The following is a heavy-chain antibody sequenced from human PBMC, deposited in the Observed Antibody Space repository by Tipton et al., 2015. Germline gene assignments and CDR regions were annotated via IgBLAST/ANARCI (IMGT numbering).Heavy chain of an antibody. J-gene: IGHJ6*02. Sequence: TLSLTCTVSGGSISISYWTWIRQPPGKGLERIGYIHDNGNTKYSPSLKSRVTMSVDTSKNHLSLRLNSVTAADTAVYYCARLHYEIVTGHLRSPYHYGMDVWGQGTTVTVSS. CDR3: ARLHYEIVTGHLRSPYHYGMDV. CDR1: GGSISISY. D-gene: IGHD3-9*01. CDR2: IHDNGNT. V-gene: IGHV4-59*07.